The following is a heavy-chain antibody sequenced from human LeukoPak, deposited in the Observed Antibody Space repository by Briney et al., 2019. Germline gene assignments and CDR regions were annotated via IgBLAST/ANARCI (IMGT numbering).Heavy chain of an antibody. CDR1: GYSISSGYY. D-gene: IGHD3-22*01. J-gene: IGHJ4*02. CDR3: AREGEYYYDSSGYYPFGY. Sequence: SETLSLTCTVSGYSISSGYYWGWIRPPPGKGLEWIGSIYHSGSTYYNPSLKSRVTISVDTSKNQFSLKLSSVTAADTAVYYCAREGEYYYDSSGYYPFGYWGQGTLVTVSS. V-gene: IGHV4-38-2*02. CDR2: IYHSGST.